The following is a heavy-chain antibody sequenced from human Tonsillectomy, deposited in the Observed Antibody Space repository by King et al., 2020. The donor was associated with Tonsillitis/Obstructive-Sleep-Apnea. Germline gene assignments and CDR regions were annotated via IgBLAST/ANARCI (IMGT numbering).Heavy chain of an antibody. CDR3: ARELLYCSSTSCSPGAFDY. J-gene: IGHJ4*02. D-gene: IGHD2-2*01. Sequence: VQLQQWGAGLLKPSETLSLTCAVYGGSFSGYYWSWIRQYSGKGLEWIGEINHSGSTNYKPSLKSRVTISVDTSKNQFSLKLSSVTAADTAVYYLARELLYCSSTSCSPGAFDYWGQGTLVTVSS. V-gene: IGHV4-34*01. CDR1: GGSFSGYY. CDR2: INHSGST.